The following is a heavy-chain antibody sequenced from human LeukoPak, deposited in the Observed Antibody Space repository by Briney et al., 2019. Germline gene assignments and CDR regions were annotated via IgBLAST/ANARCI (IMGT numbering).Heavy chain of an antibody. CDR1: GFTFSSYA. CDR2: ISGSGGST. V-gene: IGHV3-23*01. Sequence: GGSLRLSCAASGFTFSSYAMSWVRQAPGKGLEWVSAISGSGGSTYYADSVKGRFTISRDNSKNTLYLQMNSLRADDTAVYYCAKGRNQWELLPEFDYWGQGTLVTVSS. J-gene: IGHJ4*02. D-gene: IGHD1-26*01. CDR3: AKGRNQWELLPEFDY.